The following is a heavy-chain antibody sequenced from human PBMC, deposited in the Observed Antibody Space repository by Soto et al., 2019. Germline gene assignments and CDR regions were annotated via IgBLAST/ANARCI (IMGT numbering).Heavy chain of an antibody. CDR3: ARGEEGYCTNGVCPPSDFFYYYGMDV. V-gene: IGHV1-69*13. D-gene: IGHD2-8*01. J-gene: IGHJ6*02. CDR1: GGTFSSYA. CDR2: IIPIFGTA. Sequence: SVKVSCKASGGTFSSYAISWVRQAPGQGLEWMGGIIPIFGTANYAQKFQGRVTITADESTSTAYMELSSLRSEDTAVYYCARGEEGYCTNGVCPPSDFFYYYGMDVWGQGTTVTVSS.